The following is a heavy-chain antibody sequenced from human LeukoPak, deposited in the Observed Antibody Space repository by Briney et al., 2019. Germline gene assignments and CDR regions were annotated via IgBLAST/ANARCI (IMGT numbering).Heavy chain of an antibody. CDR2: ISGSGGST. CDR3: AKDLGWLVSY. D-gene: IGHD6-19*01. J-gene: IGHJ4*02. CDR1: GFTFSSYA. V-gene: IGHV3-23*01. Sequence: GGSLRLSCAASGFTFSSYAMSWVRQAPGKGLEWVLSISGSGGSTYYADSVKGRFTISRDNSKNTLYLQMNSLRAEDTDVYYCAKDLGWLVSYWGQGTLVTVSS.